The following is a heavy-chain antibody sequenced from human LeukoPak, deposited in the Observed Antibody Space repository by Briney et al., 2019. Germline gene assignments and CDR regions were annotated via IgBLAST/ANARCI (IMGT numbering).Heavy chain of an antibody. CDR2: INAGNGNI. J-gene: IGHJ4*02. Sequence: GASVKVSCKTSGYTFTHYAIHWVSQATGQRLECMGWINAGNGNIKYSQDFQGRVAFTSDTFASTSYMELSSLRSEDTAVYYCARDNSRAALGCTNFDYWGQGTLVTVSS. CDR3: ARDNSRAALGCTNFDY. CDR1: GYTFTHYA. V-gene: IGHV1-3*01. D-gene: IGHD3-10*01.